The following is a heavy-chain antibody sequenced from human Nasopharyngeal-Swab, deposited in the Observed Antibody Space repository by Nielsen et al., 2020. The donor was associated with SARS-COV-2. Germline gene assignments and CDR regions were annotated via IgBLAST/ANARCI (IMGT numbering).Heavy chain of an antibody. CDR3: AKDHFYDSGSYDRLYFDF. J-gene: IGHJ4*02. Sequence: GESLKISCAAFGFTLSDYAMHWVRQAPGKGLEWVALFSYDGSKRYFADSMKGRFSISRDNIKNLLYLQMDSPRADDTAVYYCAKDHFYDSGSYDRLYFDFWGQGTLVTVSS. V-gene: IGHV3-30*18. CDR2: FSYDGSKR. CDR1: GFTLSDYA. D-gene: IGHD3-10*01.